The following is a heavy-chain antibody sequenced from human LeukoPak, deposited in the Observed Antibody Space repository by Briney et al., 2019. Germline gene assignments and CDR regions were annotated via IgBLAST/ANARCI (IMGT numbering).Heavy chain of an antibody. CDR2: IYTSGST. D-gene: IGHD3-9*01. V-gene: IGHV4-4*07. CDR3: VSEQRSAYDIDYYYYGMDV. Sequence: PSETLSLTCTVSGGSISSYYWSWIRQPAVKGLEWIGRIYTSGSTNYNPSLKSRVTMSVDTSKNQFSLKLSSVTAADTAVYYCVSEQRSAYDIDYYYYGMDVWGQGTTVTVSS. CDR1: GGSISSYY. J-gene: IGHJ6*02.